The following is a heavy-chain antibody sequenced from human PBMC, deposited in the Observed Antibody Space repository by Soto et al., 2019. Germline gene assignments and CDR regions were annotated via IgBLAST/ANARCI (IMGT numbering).Heavy chain of an antibody. CDR1: GYSFTNYY. V-gene: IGHV1-46*01. CDR3: ARDVVNIVRFGGFPRPAP. Sequence: GASVKVSCKASGYSFTNYYMHWVRLAPGQGLEWMGIINPGGGSTNFAQKFQGRVSMTRDTSTSTVYMELSSLTSEDTAVYYCARDVVNIVRFGGFPRPAPWGRGPPAPVP. J-gene: IGHJ5*02. D-gene: IGHD3-16*01. CDR2: INPGGGST.